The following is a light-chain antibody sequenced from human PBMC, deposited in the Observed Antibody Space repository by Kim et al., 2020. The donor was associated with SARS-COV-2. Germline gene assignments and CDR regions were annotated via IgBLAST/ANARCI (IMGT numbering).Light chain of an antibody. CDR3: QHHGNSPWYT. V-gene: IGKV3-20*01. CDR1: QSVKSTY. Sequence: EIVLTQSPGTLSLSPGERATLSCRASQSVKSTYLAWFQQKPGQTPRLLIYGTSRRATGIPDRFSGSGSGTDFTLTITRLEPEDFAVYYCQHHGNSPWYTFGQGTKVDIK. CDR2: GTS. J-gene: IGKJ2*01.